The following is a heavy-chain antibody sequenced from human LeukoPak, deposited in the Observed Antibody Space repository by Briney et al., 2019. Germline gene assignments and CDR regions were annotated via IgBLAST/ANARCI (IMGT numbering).Heavy chain of an antibody. V-gene: IGHV1-2*02. Sequence: ASVKVSCKASGYTFSGNYIQWVRQAPGQGLEWMGWINPNNGGTNYAQNCQGRVTMTRDTSISTAYMELSRLTSDDTAVYYCARDHCATTGCYEDYYYGLDVWGQGTTVTVSS. CDR2: INPNNGGT. J-gene: IGHJ6*02. D-gene: IGHD2-2*01. CDR3: ARDHCATTGCYEDYYYGLDV. CDR1: GYTFSGNY.